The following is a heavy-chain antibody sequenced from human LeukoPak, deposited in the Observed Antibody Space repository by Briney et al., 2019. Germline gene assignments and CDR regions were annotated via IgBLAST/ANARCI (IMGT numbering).Heavy chain of an antibody. J-gene: IGHJ6*02. CDR2: IGGSGSRT. CDR3: ARNNGMDV. CDR1: GFTFSSYA. Sequence: GGSLRLSCAASGFTFSSYAMSWVRQAPGKSLEWVSGIGGSGSRTYYADSVKGRFTISRDNSKNTLYLQMNSLRAEDTALYHCARNNGMDVWGQGTTVIVSS. V-gene: IGHV3-23*01.